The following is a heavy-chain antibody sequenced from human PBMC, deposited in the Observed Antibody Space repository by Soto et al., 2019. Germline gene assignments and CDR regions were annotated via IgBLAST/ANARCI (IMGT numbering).Heavy chain of an antibody. CDR3: ARRQADFWSGYFYESYYYYMDV. CDR2: IIPIIGTA. V-gene: IGHV1-69*05. Sequence: GASVKVSCKASGGSFSGYAISWVRQAPGQGLEWMGGIIPIIGTANYAQKFQGRVTMTRNNSISTAYMELSSLRSEDTAVYYCARRQADFWSGYFYESYYYYMDVWGKGTTVTVSS. CDR1: GGSFSGYA. D-gene: IGHD3-3*01. J-gene: IGHJ6*03.